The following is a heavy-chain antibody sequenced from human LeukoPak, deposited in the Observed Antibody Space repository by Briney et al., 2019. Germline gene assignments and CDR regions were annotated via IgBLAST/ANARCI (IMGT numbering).Heavy chain of an antibody. Sequence: PGGSLRLSCAASGFTFSSYAMSWVRQAPGKGLEWVSAISGSGGSTYYADSVKGRFTISRDNSKNTLYLQMNSLRAEDSAVYYCAKVSSNDYGDYGPFDYWGQGTLVTVSS. V-gene: IGHV3-23*01. J-gene: IGHJ4*02. D-gene: IGHD4-17*01. CDR2: ISGSGGST. CDR3: AKVSSNDYGDYGPFDY. CDR1: GFTFSSYA.